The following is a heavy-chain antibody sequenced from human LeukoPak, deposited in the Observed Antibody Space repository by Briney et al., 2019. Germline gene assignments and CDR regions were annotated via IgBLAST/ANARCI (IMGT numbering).Heavy chain of an antibody. V-gene: IGHV3-53*01. J-gene: IGHJ4*02. CDR3: ARGNWNYPFDY. D-gene: IGHD1-7*01. CDR1: GFTVSSNY. CDR2: IYSSDST. Sequence: GGSLRLSCAASGFTVSSNYMSWVRQAPGKGLEWVSVIYSSDSTYYADSVKGRFTISRDNSKNTLYLQMNSLRAEDTAVYYCARGNWNYPFDYWGQGTLVTVFS.